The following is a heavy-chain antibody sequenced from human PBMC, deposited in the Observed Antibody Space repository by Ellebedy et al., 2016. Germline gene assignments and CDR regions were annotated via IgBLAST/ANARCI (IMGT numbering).Heavy chain of an antibody. CDR3: AGEPLWSGYYRWFNP. CDR1: GGSISSYY. J-gene: IGHJ5*02. Sequence: SETLSLTXTVSGGSISSYYWSWIRQPPGKGLEWIGYIYYSGSTNYNPSLKSRVTISVDTSKNQFSLKLSSVTAADTAVYYCAGEPLWSGYYRWFNPWGQGTLVTVSS. V-gene: IGHV4-59*13. CDR2: IYYSGST. D-gene: IGHD3-3*01.